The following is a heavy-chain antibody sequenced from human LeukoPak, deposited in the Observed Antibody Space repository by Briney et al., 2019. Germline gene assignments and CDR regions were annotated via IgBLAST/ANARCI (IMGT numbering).Heavy chain of an antibody. CDR3: ARGNFQEYSSSSYYYDSSGYSFDY. CDR1: GGSFSGYY. CDR2: INHSGST. D-gene: IGHD3-22*01. J-gene: IGHJ4*02. Sequence: SETLSLTCAVYGGSFSGYYWSWIRQPPGKGVEWIGEINHSGSTNYNPSLKSRVTISVDTSKNQFSLKLSSVTAADTAVYYCARGNFQEYSSSSYYYDSSGYSFDYWGQGTLVTVSS. V-gene: IGHV4-34*01.